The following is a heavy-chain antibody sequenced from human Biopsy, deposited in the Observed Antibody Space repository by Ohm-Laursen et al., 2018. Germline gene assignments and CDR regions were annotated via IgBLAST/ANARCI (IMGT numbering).Heavy chain of an antibody. J-gene: IGHJ4*02. Sequence: SDTLSLTCPVSNGSIRNYYWSWIRQPPGKGLEWIGFISSTGYTNYIPSLKSRVTISVGTSRRQSSLKMRSLTAADTAVYYCAKGRNDNGGMYFGSWGQGALVTVSS. CDR1: NGSIRNYY. D-gene: IGHD4-23*01. V-gene: IGHV4-4*08. CDR3: AKGRNDNGGMYFGS. CDR2: ISSTGYT.